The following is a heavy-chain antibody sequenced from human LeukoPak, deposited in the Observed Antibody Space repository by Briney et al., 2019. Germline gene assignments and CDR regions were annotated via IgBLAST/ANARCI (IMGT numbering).Heavy chain of an antibody. V-gene: IGHV4-39*01. CDR3: ARHSGPTTVTFPLDY. D-gene: IGHD4-17*01. CDR1: GDSISSSDFY. Sequence: SETLSLTCTVSGDSISSSDFYWGWIRQPPGKGLEWIGGVYDSGRMYEKPSLRSRVPISIDTSKNQFSLKLSSVTAADTAVYYCARHSGPTTVTFPLDYWGQGTLVTVSS. J-gene: IGHJ4*02. CDR2: VYDSGRM.